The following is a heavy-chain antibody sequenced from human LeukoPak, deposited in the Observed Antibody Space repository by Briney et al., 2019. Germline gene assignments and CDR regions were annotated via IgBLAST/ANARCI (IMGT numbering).Heavy chain of an antibody. D-gene: IGHD6-25*01. CDR3: AGRNSSEDY. Sequence: PGGSLRLSCAASRFTFSNYAMHRVRQAPGKGLEWVAVISYDGSNKYYADSVRGRFTISRDNSKNTLYLQMNSLRAEDTAVYYCAGRNSSEDYWGQGTLVTVSS. V-gene: IGHV3-30*04. J-gene: IGHJ4*02. CDR1: RFTFSNYA. CDR2: ISYDGSNK.